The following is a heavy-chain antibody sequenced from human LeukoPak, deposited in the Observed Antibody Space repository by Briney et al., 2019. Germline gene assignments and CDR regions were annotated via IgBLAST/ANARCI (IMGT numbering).Heavy chain of an antibody. CDR1: GFTFSTYS. CDR2: ISSSGSHI. D-gene: IGHD3-16*01. CDR3: ARDATLG. J-gene: IGHJ4*02. V-gene: IGHV3-21*01. Sequence: GGSLRLSCAASGFTFSTYSMSWVRQAAGKGLAWVSSISSSGSHIYYADSVKGRFTISRDNAKNSLFLQMNSLRAEDTAVYYCARDATLGGGQGTLVTVSS.